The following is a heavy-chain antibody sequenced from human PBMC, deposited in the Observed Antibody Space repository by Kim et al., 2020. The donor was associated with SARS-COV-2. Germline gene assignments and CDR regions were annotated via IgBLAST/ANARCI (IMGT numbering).Heavy chain of an antibody. CDR3: ARAPSQRAAALGY. D-gene: IGHD6-13*01. Sequence: YAQKFRGRVTMTRDTSTSTGYMELSSLRSEGTAVYYCARAPSQRAAALGYWGQGTLVTVSS. J-gene: IGHJ4*02. V-gene: IGHV1-46*01.